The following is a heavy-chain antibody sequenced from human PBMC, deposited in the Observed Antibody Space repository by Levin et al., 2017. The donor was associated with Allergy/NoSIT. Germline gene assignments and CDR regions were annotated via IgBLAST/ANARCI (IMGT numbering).Heavy chain of an antibody. Sequence: PGGSLRLSCAASGFTFSDTYMTWIRQAPGKGPEWVSYITSSGGTRHYADSVNGRFTISRDNTKNLVYLEMNNLRAEDTALYYCATGVTSPGIGYWGQGTLVTVSS. CDR1: GFTFSDTY. V-gene: IGHV3-11*01. CDR2: ITSSGGTR. J-gene: IGHJ4*02. D-gene: IGHD3-10*01. CDR3: ATGVTSPGIGY.